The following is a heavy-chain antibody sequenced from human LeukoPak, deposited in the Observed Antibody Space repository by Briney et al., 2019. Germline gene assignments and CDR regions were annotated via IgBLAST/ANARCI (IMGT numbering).Heavy chain of an antibody. J-gene: IGHJ4*02. D-gene: IGHD3-22*01. CDR3: AKDRGRYYDSSGYYWGYYFDS. CDR1: GFTFSTYA. CDR2: IDIYATKT. Sequence: GGSLRLSCATSGFTFSTYAMTWVRQAPGKGLEWVSAIDIYATKTNYADSVKGRFTISRDNSKNTLYLQMNSLRGEDTAIYYCAKDRGRYYDSSGYYWGYYFDSWGQGILVTVST. V-gene: IGHV3-23*01.